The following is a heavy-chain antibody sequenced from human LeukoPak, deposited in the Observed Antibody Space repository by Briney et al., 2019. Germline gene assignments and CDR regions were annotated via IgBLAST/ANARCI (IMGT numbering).Heavy chain of an antibody. V-gene: IGHV3-23*01. D-gene: IGHD3-3*01. CDR2: ISGSGDDT. CDR1: GFAFSNYA. J-gene: IGHJ5*02. CDR3: AKFIRDYDLWSGSYRAQWFDP. Sequence: AGGSLRLSCLASGFAFSNYAMSWVRQAPGMGLEWVSTISGSGDDTYYADSVKGRFTISRDNSKGTLYLQMSSLRAEDRAIYFCAKFIRDYDLWSGSYRAQWFDPWGQGTLVTVSS.